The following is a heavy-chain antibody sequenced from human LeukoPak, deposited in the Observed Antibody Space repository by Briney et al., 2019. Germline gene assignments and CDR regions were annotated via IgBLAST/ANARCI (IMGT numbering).Heavy chain of an antibody. CDR1: GFTFNNYN. CDR2: ITLSSTTI. Sequence: GGSLRLSCAASGFTFNNYNMNWVRQAPGKGLEWVSYITLSSTTIYYADSVKGRFTTSRDNAKNSLYLQMNSLRAEDTAVYYCARGGAARPDYWGQGTLVTVSS. J-gene: IGHJ4*02. V-gene: IGHV3-48*01. CDR3: ARGGAARPDY. D-gene: IGHD6-6*01.